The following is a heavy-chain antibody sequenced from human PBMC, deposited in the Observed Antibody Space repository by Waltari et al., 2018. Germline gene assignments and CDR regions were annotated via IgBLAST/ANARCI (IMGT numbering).Heavy chain of an antibody. J-gene: IGHJ4*02. CDR3: ARDSSLWFRELLYS. V-gene: IGHV4-31*03. CDR2: VDNTGST. CDR1: GVSITTRAYF. Sequence: QVQLQESGPGLVKPSQTLSLTCTVSGVSITTRAYFWSWIRQHPGEGLEWIGYVDNTGSTYYNPSLLSRVTISTDTSDNQFSLRLNSVTAADTAVYYCARDSSLWFRELLYSWGQGTLVTVSS. D-gene: IGHD3-10*01.